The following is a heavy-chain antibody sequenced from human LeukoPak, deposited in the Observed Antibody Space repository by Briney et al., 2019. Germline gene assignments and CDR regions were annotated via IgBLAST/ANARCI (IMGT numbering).Heavy chain of an antibody. J-gene: IGHJ1*01. D-gene: IGHD2-2*01. CDR2: VYYTGAS. CDR3: ARAYQRGTEYFQH. V-gene: IGHV4-39*07. CDR1: GGSISSSSYY. Sequence: SETLSLTCTVSGGSISSSSYYWGWIRQPPGKGLEWIGSVYYTGASYYNPSPKSRVTISIDTSKNHFSLNLTSVTAADTAVYYCARAYQRGTEYFQHWGQGTLVTVSS.